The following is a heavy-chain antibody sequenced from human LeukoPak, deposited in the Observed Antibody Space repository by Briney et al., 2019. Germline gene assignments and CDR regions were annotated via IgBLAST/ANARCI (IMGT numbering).Heavy chain of an antibody. V-gene: IGHV3-53*01. CDR1: GFTFSSIH. D-gene: IGHD3-22*01. J-gene: IGHJ3*02. CDR2: TYTGGNS. Sequence: GGSLRLSCAASGFTFSSIHMVWVRQAQGKGLEWVSVTYTGGNSYYADSVKGRFIISRDISKNTLYLQMNSLRAEDSALYYCARGGRGSAAVVAPRSFDIWGQGTMVTVSS. CDR3: ARGGRGSAAVVAPRSFDI.